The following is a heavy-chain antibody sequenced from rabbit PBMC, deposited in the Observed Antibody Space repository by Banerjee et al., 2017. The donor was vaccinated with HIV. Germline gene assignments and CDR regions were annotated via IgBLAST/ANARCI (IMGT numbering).Heavy chain of an antibody. CDR3: VRHNSGLRL. CDR2: ITYGGST. Sequence: QSLEESGGGLVKPGASLTLTCTASGFSFNGNYYMCWVRQTPGKGLEWIGYITYGGSTFYASWAKGRFTISRTSTTVDLKMTSLTAADTATYFCVRHNSGLRLWGPGTLVTVS. J-gene: IGHJ4*01. D-gene: IGHD4-1*01. CDR1: GFSFNGNYY. V-gene: IGHV1S40*01.